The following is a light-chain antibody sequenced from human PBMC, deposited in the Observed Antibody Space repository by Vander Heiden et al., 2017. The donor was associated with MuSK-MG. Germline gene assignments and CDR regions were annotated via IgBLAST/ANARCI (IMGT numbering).Light chain of an antibody. CDR3: QSYDSSLSGSSV. J-gene: IGLJ1*01. Sequence: QSVLTQPPSVSGAPGQRVTTSCTGSSSNIGAHFDVHWYQQLPGSAPKLLIYGNSNRPSGVPDRFSGSKSVTSASLDITGLQAEDEADYYCQSYDSSLSGSSVFGTGTKVTVL. CDR1: SSNIGAHFD. V-gene: IGLV1-40*01. CDR2: GNS.